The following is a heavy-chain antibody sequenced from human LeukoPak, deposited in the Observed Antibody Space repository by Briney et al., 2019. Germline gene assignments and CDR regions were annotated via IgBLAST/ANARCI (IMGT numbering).Heavy chain of an antibody. CDR2: ISYSGPT. V-gene: IGHV4-39*07. D-gene: IGHD3-16*02. CDR1: GGSISSSSYY. Sequence: SETLSLTCTVSGGSISSSSYYWGWIRQPPGKGLEWIGSISYSGPTYYNPSLKSRVTISVDTSKNQFSLKLSSVTAADTAVYYCARDPGQHYDYVWGSYRSPQVGWFDPWGQGTLVTVSS. J-gene: IGHJ5*02. CDR3: ARDPGQHYDYVWGSYRSPQVGWFDP.